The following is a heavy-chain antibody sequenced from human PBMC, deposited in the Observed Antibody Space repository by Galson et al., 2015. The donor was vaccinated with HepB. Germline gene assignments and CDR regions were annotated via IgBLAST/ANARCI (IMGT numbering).Heavy chain of an antibody. CDR2: INTGATTI. CDR3: ARPPPDSNSWYYFDY. V-gene: IGHV3-48*04. CDR1: GFTFNNYS. D-gene: IGHD6-13*01. Sequence: SLRLSCAASGFTFNNYSMNWVRQAPGKGLEWVSYINTGATTIYYADSVKGRFTISRDNAKNSLYLQMNSLRAEDTAVYYCARPPPDSNSWYYFDYWGQGTLVTVSS. J-gene: IGHJ4*02.